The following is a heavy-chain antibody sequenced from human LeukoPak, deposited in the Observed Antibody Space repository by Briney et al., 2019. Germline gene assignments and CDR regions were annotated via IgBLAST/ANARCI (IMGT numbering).Heavy chain of an antibody. CDR3: ARGSTTYYDFWSGYLKQIYFDY. CDR2: INHSGST. Sequence: PSETQSLTCAVYGGSFSGYYWSWIRQPPGKGLEWIGEINHSGSTNYNPSLKSRVTISVDTSKNQFSLKLSSVTAADTAVYYCARGSTTYYDFWSGYLKQIYFDYWGQGTLVTVSS. V-gene: IGHV4-34*01. CDR1: GGSFSGYY. D-gene: IGHD3-3*01. J-gene: IGHJ4*02.